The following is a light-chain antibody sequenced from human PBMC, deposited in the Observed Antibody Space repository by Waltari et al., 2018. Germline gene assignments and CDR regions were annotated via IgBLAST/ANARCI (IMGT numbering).Light chain of an antibody. CDR1: QSVLYSSTNRNC. Sequence: DIVMTQSPDSLALSLGETATINCKSSQSVLYSSTNRNCLAWYQQKPGQPPKLLFYWAATLESGVPDRFIGSESGTDFTLTISSLQAEDVAVYYCQQCYNSPLTFGGGTKVAIK. J-gene: IGKJ4*01. CDR3: QQCYNSPLT. V-gene: IGKV4-1*01. CDR2: WAA.